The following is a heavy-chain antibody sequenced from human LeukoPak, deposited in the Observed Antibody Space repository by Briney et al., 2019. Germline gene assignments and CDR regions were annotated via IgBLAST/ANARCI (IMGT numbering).Heavy chain of an antibody. Sequence: GGSLRLSCAASGFTFSSYSMNWVRQAPGKGLEWVANIHQDGSEKSYVVSVKGRFTISRDNAKNSLFLQMDSLRAEDTAVYYCARICTVTTWEPYYYYMDVWGKGTTVTVSS. J-gene: IGHJ6*03. CDR3: ARICTVTTWEPYYYYMDV. CDR1: GFTFSSYS. V-gene: IGHV3-7*01. CDR2: IHQDGSEK. D-gene: IGHD4-11*01.